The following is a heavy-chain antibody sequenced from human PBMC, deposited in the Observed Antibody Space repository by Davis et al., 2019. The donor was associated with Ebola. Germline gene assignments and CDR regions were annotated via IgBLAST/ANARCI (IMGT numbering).Heavy chain of an antibody. D-gene: IGHD5-12*01. V-gene: IGHV1-46*01. J-gene: IGHJ6*02. CDR3: ASGFNGKLQYYYYGMDV. CDR1: GYTFSIFD. CDR2: INPSGGST. Sequence: ASVKVSCKASGYTFSIFDINWVRQAPGHGLEWMGIINPSGGSTSYAQKFQGRVTITADESTSTAYMELSSLRSEDTAVYYCASGFNGKLQYYYYGMDVWGQGTTVTVSS.